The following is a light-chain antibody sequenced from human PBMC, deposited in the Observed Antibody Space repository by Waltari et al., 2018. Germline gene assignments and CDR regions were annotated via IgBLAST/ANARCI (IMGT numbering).Light chain of an antibody. CDR1: QSVSRS. J-gene: IGKJ1*01. Sequence: EIVLTQSPGTLSLSPGERATLSCMASQSVSRSLAWYQQKPGQAPRLLIYDASSRATGIPDRFSGGGSGTDFSLTISRLEPEDFAVYYCQKYVSLPATFGQGTKVEIK. CDR3: QKYVSLPAT. CDR2: DAS. V-gene: IGKV3-20*01.